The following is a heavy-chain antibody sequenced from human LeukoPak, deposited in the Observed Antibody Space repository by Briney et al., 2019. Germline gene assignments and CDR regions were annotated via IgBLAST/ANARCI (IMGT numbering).Heavy chain of an antibody. D-gene: IGHD3-3*01. V-gene: IGHV4-59*01. CDR3: ARDRTYYDFWSGYHTDDAFDI. J-gene: IGHJ3*02. Sequence: SSETLYLTCTVSGGSISSYYWSWIRQPPGKGLEWIGYIYYSGSTSYNPSLKSRVTISVDTSKNQFSLKLSSVTAADTAVYYCARDRTYYDFWSGYHTDDAFDIWGQGTMVTVSS. CDR2: IYYSGST. CDR1: GGSISSYY.